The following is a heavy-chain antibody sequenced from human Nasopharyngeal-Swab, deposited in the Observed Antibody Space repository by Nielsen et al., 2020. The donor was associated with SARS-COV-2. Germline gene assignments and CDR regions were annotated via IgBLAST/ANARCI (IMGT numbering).Heavy chain of an antibody. CDR1: GFTFSSYS. J-gene: IGHJ4*02. CDR2: ISSSGSYI. V-gene: IGHV3-21*01. Sequence: GESLKISCAASGFTFSSYSMNWVRQAPGKGLEWVSSISSSGSYIYYADSVKGRFTISRDNAKNSLYLQMNSLRAEDTAVYYCARDGLYSAGGNWGQGTLVTVSS. D-gene: IGHD5-18*01. CDR3: ARDGLYSAGGN.